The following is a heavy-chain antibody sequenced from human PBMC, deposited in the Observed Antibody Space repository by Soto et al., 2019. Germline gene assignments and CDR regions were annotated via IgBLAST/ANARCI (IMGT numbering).Heavy chain of an antibody. J-gene: IGHJ4*02. CDR2: ISGSGGST. D-gene: IGHD3-22*01. CDR3: AKDPDYYDSSGYHPVDY. V-gene: IGHV3-23*01. Sequence: GGSLRLSCAASGFTFSSYAMSWVRQAPGKGLEWVSAISGSGGSTYYADSVKGRFTISRDNSKNTLYLQMNSLRAEDTAVYYCAKDPDYYDSSGYHPVDYWGQGTLVTVSS. CDR1: GFTFSSYA.